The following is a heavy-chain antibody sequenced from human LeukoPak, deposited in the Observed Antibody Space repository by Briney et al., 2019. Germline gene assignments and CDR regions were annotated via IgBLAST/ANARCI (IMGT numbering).Heavy chain of an antibody. CDR3: ARAIGYVLTGYFDY. V-gene: IGHV1-46*03. CDR2: LNPSGGST. Sequence: ASVKVSCKASGYTFTSYYMHWVRQAPGQGLEWMGILNPSGGSTGYAQKFQGRVTMSRDTSTSTVYMELSSLRSEDTSVYYCARAIGYVLTGYFDYWGQGTLVTVSS. CDR1: GYTFTSYY. J-gene: IGHJ4*02. D-gene: IGHD5-18*01.